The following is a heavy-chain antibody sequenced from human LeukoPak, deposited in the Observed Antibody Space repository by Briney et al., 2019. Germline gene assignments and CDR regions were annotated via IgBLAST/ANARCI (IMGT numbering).Heavy chain of an antibody. J-gene: IGHJ4*02. CDR2: ISSSSSYT. CDR3: ARGGGYSGYGANFDY. Sequence: GGSLRLSCAASGFTFSDYYMSWIRQAPGKGLEWVSYISSSSSYTNYADSVKGRFTISRDNAKSSLYLQMNSLRAEDTAVYYCARGGGYSGYGANFDYWGQGTLVTVSS. D-gene: IGHD5-12*01. CDR1: GFTFSDYY. V-gene: IGHV3-11*06.